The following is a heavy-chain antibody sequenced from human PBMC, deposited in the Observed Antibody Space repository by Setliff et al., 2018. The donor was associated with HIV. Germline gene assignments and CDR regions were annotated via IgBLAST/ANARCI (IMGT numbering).Heavy chain of an antibody. Sequence: ASVKVSCKASGYTFTSYYMHWVRQAPGQGLEWMGIINPSGGSTSYAQKFQGRVTMTRDTSTSTVYMELSSLRSEGTAVYYCARGYSSGWYAGFHYYYYYGMDVWGQGTTVTVSS. J-gene: IGHJ6*02. CDR2: INPSGGST. CDR1: GYTFTSYY. D-gene: IGHD6-19*01. V-gene: IGHV1-46*01. CDR3: ARGYSSGWYAGFHYYYYYGMDV.